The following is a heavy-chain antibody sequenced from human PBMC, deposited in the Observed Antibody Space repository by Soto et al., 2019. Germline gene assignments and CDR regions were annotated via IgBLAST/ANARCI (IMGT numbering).Heavy chain of an antibody. CDR2: IIPVFGTT. D-gene: IGHD3-10*01. J-gene: IGHJ5*02. Sequence: QMQLVQSGPEVKKPGSSVKVSCKASGDSFSSYAVSWVRQAPGQGLEWMGAIIPVFGTTNYTQKFQGRVTITADDSTTTAYMELSSLRSDDTAVYYCAREPFGRFDPWGQGTLVTVSS. CDR3: AREPFGRFDP. V-gene: IGHV1-69*01. CDR1: GDSFSSYA.